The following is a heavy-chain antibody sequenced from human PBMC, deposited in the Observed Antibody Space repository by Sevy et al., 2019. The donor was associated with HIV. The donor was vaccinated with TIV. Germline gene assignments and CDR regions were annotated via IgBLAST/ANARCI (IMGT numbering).Heavy chain of an antibody. J-gene: IGHJ4*02. Sequence: GGSLRLSCAASGFSFSSYAMSWVRQAPGKGLEWVSAISGSGGSTYYADSVKGRFTISRDNSKNTLYLQMNSLRAEDTAVYYCAKGQVVVISFFDYWGQGSLVTVSS. CDR1: GFSFSSYA. V-gene: IGHV3-23*01. D-gene: IGHD3-22*01. CDR3: AKGQVVVISFFDY. CDR2: ISGSGGST.